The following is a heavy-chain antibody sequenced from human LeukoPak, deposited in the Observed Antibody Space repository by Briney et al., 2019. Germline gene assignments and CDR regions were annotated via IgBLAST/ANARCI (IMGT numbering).Heavy chain of an antibody. CDR1: VGSFISGTYY. CDR2: IYYTGNS. CDR3: ARRSTNAVAGTFDYFDY. D-gene: IGHD6-19*01. V-gene: IGHV4-39*01. J-gene: IGHJ4*02. Sequence: SETLSLTCTVSVGSFISGTYYWGWIRQPPGKGLEWIGNIYYTGNSYNNPSLESRVTISLDTPKKQVSLSLSSVTAADTAVYYCARRSTNAVAGTFDYFDYWGQGTLVTVSS.